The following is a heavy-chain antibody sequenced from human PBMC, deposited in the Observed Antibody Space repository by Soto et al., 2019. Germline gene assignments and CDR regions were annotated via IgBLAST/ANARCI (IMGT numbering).Heavy chain of an antibody. CDR2: ISAYIGNT. V-gene: IGHV1-18*04. CDR3: ARDIRFLGWSVVSLTNYHNGLAV. J-gene: IGHJ6*02. D-gene: IGHD3-3*01. Sequence: QVQLVQSGAEVKKPGASVKVSCKASGYTFTSYGISWVRQAPGQGLEWTGWISAYIGNTEYAQKVQGRVTMTTVTSTSTAYMELRSLRSDDTAAYYCARDIRFLGWSVVSLTNYHNGLAVWAQGTTVTGSS. CDR1: GYTFTSYG.